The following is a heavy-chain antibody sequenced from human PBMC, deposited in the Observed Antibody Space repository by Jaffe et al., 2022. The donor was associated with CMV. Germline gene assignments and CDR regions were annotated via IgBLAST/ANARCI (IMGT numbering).Heavy chain of an antibody. J-gene: IGHJ4*02. CDR2: ISSSSSYI. V-gene: IGHV3-21*01. D-gene: IGHD3-9*01. CDR1: GFTFSSYS. CDR3: TRDTDFFDYPDNPGKCDY. Sequence: EVQLVESGGGLVKPGGSLRVSCAVSGFTFSSYSMNWVRQAPGKGLEWVSSISSSSSYIYYADSVKGRFTVSRDNSKNSLYLQMNSLRAEDTAVYYCTRDTDFFDYPDNPGKCDYWGQGTLVTVSS.